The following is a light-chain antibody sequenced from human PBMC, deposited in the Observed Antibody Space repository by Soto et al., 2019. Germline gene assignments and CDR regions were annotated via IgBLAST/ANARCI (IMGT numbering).Light chain of an antibody. CDR2: DAS. Sequence: EIVLTQSPATLSLSPGERATLSCRASQSVRSYLAWYRQKPGQAPRLHIYDASNRATGIPARFSGSGSGTDFTLTISSLEPEDFAVYYCQQRSNWPLLTFGGGTKVDIK. CDR3: QQRSNWPLLT. V-gene: IGKV3-11*01. J-gene: IGKJ4*01. CDR1: QSVRSY.